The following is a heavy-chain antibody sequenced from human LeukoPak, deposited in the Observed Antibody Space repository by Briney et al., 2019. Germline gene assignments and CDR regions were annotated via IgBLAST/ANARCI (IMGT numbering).Heavy chain of an antibody. CDR1: GFTFSSYG. CDR2: IWYDGSSK. J-gene: IGHJ4*02. Sequence: PGGSLRLSCAASGFTFSSYGMHWVREAPGKGLEWVALIWYDGSSKHYADSVRGRFTISRDNSKNTLYLQMNSLRAEDTAVYYCARDFELSDWGQGTLVTVSS. CDR3: ARDFELSD. V-gene: IGHV3-33*01. D-gene: IGHD3-16*02.